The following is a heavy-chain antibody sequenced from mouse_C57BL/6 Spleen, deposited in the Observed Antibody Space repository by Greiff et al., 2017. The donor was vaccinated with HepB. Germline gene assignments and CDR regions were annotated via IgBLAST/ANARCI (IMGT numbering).Heavy chain of an antibody. J-gene: IGHJ1*03. CDR1: GFTFSDYY. Sequence: DVHLVESEGGLVQPGSSMKLSCTASGFTFSDYYMAWVRQVPEKGLEWVANINYDGSSTYYLDSLKSRFIISRDNAKNILYLQMSSLKSEDTATYYCAREDLTGHWYFDVWGTGTTVTVSS. D-gene: IGHD4-1*01. V-gene: IGHV5-16*01. CDR3: AREDLTGHWYFDV. CDR2: INYDGSST.